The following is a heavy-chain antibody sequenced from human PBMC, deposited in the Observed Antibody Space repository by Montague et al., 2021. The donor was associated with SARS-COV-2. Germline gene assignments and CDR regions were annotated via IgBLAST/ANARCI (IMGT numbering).Heavy chain of an antibody. V-gene: IGHV3-21*01. D-gene: IGHD3-10*01. CDR2: ISISSSYI. Sequence: SLRLSCAASGFTFSSYSMNWVRQAPGKGLEWVSSISISSSYIYYADSVKGRFTISRDNAKNSLYLQMNSLRAEDTAGYYCARDGYGSGSYASGLDVWGQGTTVTVSS. CDR3: ARDGYGSGSYASGLDV. J-gene: IGHJ6*02. CDR1: GFTFSSYS.